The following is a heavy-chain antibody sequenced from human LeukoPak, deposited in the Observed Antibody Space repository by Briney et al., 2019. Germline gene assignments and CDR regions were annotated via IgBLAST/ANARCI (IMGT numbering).Heavy chain of an antibody. Sequence: PSETLSLTCTVSGGSISSYYWSWFGQPPGKDREGIGYIYYSGSTNYNPSLKSRVTISVDTSKNQFSLKLSSVTAADTAVYYCARFYGSGSSIDYWGQGTLVTVSS. CDR2: IYYSGST. J-gene: IGHJ4*02. V-gene: IGHV4-59*01. D-gene: IGHD3-10*01. CDR3: ARFYGSGSSIDY. CDR1: GGSISSYY.